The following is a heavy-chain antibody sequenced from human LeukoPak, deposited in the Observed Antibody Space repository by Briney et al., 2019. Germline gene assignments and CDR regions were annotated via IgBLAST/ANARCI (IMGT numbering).Heavy chain of an antibody. CDR1: GFPFSSYS. J-gene: IGHJ4*02. CDR2: ISSSSSYI. D-gene: IGHD4-23*01. CDR3: ARDTHSRYGGNENDY. Sequence: GGSLRLSCAASGFPFSSYSMNWVRQAPGKGLEWVSSISSSSSYIYYADSVKGRFTISRDNAKNSLYLQMNSLRAEDTAVYYCARDTHSRYGGNENDYWGQGTLVTVSS. V-gene: IGHV3-21*01.